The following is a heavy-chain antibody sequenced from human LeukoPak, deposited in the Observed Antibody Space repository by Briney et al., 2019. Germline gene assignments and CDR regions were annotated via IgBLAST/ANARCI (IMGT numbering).Heavy chain of an antibody. D-gene: IGHD1-26*01. CDR1: GYTFTGYY. CDR2: INPNSGGT. J-gene: IGHJ4*02. V-gene: IGHV1-2*02. Sequence: ASVKVSCKASGYTFTGYYMHWVRQAPGQGLEWMGWINPNSGGTNYAQKFQGRVTMTRDTSISTAYMELSRLRSDDTAVYYCAREQGGSYCRGCVDYWGQGTLVTVSS. CDR3: AREQGGSYCRGCVDY.